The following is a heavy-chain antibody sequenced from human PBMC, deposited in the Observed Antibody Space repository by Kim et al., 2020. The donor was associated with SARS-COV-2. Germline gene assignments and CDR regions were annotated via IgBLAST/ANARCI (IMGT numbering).Heavy chain of an antibody. CDR3: ARGSRYSNYGMDV. V-gene: IGHV4-59*09. D-gene: IGHD4-4*01. J-gene: IGHJ6*02. Sequence: YNPSLKSRVTISVDTSKNQFSLKLSSVTAADTAVYYCARGSRYSNYGMDVWGQGTTVTVSS.